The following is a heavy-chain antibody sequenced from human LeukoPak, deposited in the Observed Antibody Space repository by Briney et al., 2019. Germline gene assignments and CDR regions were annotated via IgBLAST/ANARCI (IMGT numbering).Heavy chain of an antibody. CDR3: ARARRETVRGSEYGYNFDY. J-gene: IGHJ4*02. D-gene: IGHD5-18*01. Sequence: GGSLLLSCAASGFTFSNYWMTWVRQAPGKGLEWVANIRQDGSEKHYVESVRGRFTISRDNAGNSLYLQMSSLRAEDTAVYYCARARRETVRGSEYGYNFDYWGQGTLVTVSS. V-gene: IGHV3-7*04. CDR1: GFTFSNYW. CDR2: IRQDGSEK.